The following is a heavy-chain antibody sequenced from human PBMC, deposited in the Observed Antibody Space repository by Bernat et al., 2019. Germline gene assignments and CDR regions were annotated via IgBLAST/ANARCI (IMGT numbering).Heavy chain of an antibody. Sequence: QVQLVESGGGVVQPGRSLRLSCAASGFTFSSYAMHWVRQAPGKGLEWVAVISYDGSNKYYAYSVKGRFTISRDNSKNTLYLQMNSLRAEDTAVYYCVPALCGGDFDYWGQGTLVTVSS. CDR1: GFTFSSYA. D-gene: IGHD2-2*01. CDR3: VPALCGGDFDY. CDR2: ISYDGSNK. V-gene: IGHV3-30-3*01. J-gene: IGHJ4*02.